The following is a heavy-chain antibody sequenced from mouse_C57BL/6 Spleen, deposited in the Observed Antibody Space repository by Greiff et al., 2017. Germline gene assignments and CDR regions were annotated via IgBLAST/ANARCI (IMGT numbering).Heavy chain of an antibody. CDR2: IDPSDSYT. CDR3: EVVASPMDY. CDR1: GYTFTSYW. V-gene: IGHV1-59*01. D-gene: IGHD1-1*01. J-gene: IGHJ4*01. Sequence: VQLQQPGAELVRPGTSVKLSCKASGYTFTSYWMHWVKQRPGQGLEWIGVIDPSDSYTNYNQKFKGKATLTVDTSSSTAYMQLSSLTSEDSAVYYCEVVASPMDYWGQGTSVTVSS.